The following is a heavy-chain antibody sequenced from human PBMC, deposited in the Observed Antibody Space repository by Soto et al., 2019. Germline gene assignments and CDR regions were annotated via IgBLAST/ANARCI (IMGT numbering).Heavy chain of an antibody. V-gene: IGHV4-39*01. CDR2: MFYSGLT. CDR1: GYSVSSSDYY. Sequence: QLHLQESGPGLVKPSETLSLTCSVSGYSVSSSDYYWAWIRQPPGKGLEWIGSMFYSGLTYYNPSPKSRVTLSVDTSKNQFSVRLNSVTAADTAEYYCAPLSVSLSGPYGIHVWGQGTTVTVSS. CDR3: APLSVSLSGPYGIHV. D-gene: IGHD2-15*01. J-gene: IGHJ6*02.